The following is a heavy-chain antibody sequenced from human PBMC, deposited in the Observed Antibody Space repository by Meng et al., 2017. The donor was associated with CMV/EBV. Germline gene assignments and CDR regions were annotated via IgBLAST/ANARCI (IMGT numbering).Heavy chain of an antibody. CDR3: ETRDGLFPGWGRYYYGMDV. J-gene: IGHJ6*02. Sequence: SETLSLTCAVYGGSFSGYYWSWIRQPPGKGLEWIGAINHSGSTNYNPSLKSRVTISVDTSKNQFSLKLSSVTAADTAVYYCETRDGLFPGWGRYYYGMDVWGQGTTVTVSS. D-gene: IGHD2-21*01. CDR1: GGSFSGYY. CDR2: INHSGST. V-gene: IGHV4-34*01.